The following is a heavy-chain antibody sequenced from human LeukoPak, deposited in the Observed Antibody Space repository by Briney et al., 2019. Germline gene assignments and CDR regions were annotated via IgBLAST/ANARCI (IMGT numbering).Heavy chain of an antibody. J-gene: IGHJ4*02. D-gene: IGHD4-17*01. CDR3: ATDYALAGNFDY. V-gene: IGHV1-24*01. CDR2: FDPEDGET. Sequence: ASVTVSCKVSGYTLTELSMHWVRQAPGKGLEGMGGFDPEDGETIYAQKFQGRVTMTEDTSTDTAYMELSSLRSEDTAVYYCATDYALAGNFDYWGQGTLVTVSS. CDR1: GYTLTELS.